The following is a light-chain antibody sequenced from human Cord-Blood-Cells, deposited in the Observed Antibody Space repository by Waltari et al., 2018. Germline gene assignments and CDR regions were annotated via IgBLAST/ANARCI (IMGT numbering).Light chain of an antibody. CDR1: SLRSYY. CDR3: NSRDSSGNHVV. J-gene: IGLJ2*01. V-gene: IGLV3-19*01. CDR2: GKN. Sequence: SSELTQAPAVSVALGQTVRITCQGDSLRSYYASWYQQKQGQAPVLVIYGKNNRPSGIPDRFSGSSSGNTASLTITGAQAEDEADYYCNSRDSSGNHVVFGGGTKLTVL.